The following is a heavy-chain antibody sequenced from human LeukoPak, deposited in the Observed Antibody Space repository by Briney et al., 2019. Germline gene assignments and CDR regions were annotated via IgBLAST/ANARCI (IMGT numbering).Heavy chain of an antibody. CDR3: AKIYCSGGSCYPMSGMDV. V-gene: IGHV3-23*01. CDR2: ISGSGGST. J-gene: IGHJ6*02. CDR1: GFTFSSYA. Sequence: GGSLRLSCAASGFTFSSYAMSWVRQAPGKGLEWVSAISGSGGSTYYADSVKGRFTISRDNSKNTLYLQMNSLRAEDTAVYYCAKIYCSGGSCYPMSGMDVWGQGTTVTVSS. D-gene: IGHD2-15*01.